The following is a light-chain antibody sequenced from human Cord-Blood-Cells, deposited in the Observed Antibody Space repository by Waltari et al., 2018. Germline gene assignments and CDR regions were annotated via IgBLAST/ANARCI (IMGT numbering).Light chain of an antibody. CDR1: SSDAGGSNY. Sequence: QSALTQPRSVSRSPGPSVTISCTGASSDAGGSNYVPWYQQHPGKAPKLMIYDVSKRPSGVPDRFSGSKSGNTASLTISGLQAEDEADYYCCSYAGSYTYVFGTGTKVTVL. V-gene: IGLV2-11*01. J-gene: IGLJ1*01. CDR3: CSYAGSYTYV. CDR2: DVS.